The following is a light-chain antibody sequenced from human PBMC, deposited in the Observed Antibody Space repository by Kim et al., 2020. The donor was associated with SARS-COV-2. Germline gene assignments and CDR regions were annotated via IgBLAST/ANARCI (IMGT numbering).Light chain of an antibody. CDR2: DVS. Sequence: QSALTQPASVSGSPGQSITISCTGTSSDVGTYNYVSWYQQHPGKAPKLMIYDVSNRPSGVSNRFSGSKSDNTASLTISGLQAEDEADYYCSSYTSSNTLVFGGGTKLTVL. CDR1: SSDVGTYNY. CDR3: SSYTSSNTLV. J-gene: IGLJ3*02. V-gene: IGLV2-14*03.